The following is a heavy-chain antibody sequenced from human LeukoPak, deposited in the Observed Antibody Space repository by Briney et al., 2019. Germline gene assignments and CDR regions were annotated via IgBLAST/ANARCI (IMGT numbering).Heavy chain of an antibody. V-gene: IGHV3-30*02. Sequence: GGSLRLSCAASGFAFSSYGMHWVRQAPGKGLEWVAFIRYDGSNKYYADSVKGRFTISRDNSKNTLYLQMNSLRAEDTAVYYCARSIRFLEWLTFYFDYWGQGTLVTVSS. D-gene: IGHD3-3*01. CDR1: GFAFSSYG. J-gene: IGHJ4*02. CDR3: ARSIRFLEWLTFYFDY. CDR2: IRYDGSNK.